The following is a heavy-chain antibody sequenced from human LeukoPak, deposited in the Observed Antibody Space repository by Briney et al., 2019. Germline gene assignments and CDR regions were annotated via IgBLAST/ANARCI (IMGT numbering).Heavy chain of an antibody. V-gene: IGHV4-59*08. J-gene: IGHJ4*02. D-gene: IGHD2-15*01. CDR2: VYYSGST. Sequence: PSETLSLTCAVSGGFIRSYYWSWIRQPPGKGLEWIGYVYYSGSTNSDPSLKSRVTMSVDTSRNQFSLKLSSVTAADTAVYYCASLCFRGSGYVDFWGQGTLVTVSS. CDR3: ASLCFRGSGYVDF. CDR1: GGFIRSYY.